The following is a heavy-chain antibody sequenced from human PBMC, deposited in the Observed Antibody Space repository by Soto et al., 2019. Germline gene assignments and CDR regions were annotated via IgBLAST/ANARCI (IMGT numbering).Heavy chain of an antibody. V-gene: IGHV4-39*01. D-gene: IGHD1-26*01. J-gene: IGHJ4*02. CDR2: VYYSGSA. CDR1: GGSISSNGYY. Sequence: QLQLQESGPGLVKPSETLSLTCTVSGGSISSNGYYWGWIRQPPGKGLAWIGSVYYSGSANYNPSLKSRLTMSVDTSKNQFSLKLISVTAADTAVYYCARRPKRGSYSWCFDYWGQGTLVTVSS. CDR3: ARRPKRGSYSWCFDY.